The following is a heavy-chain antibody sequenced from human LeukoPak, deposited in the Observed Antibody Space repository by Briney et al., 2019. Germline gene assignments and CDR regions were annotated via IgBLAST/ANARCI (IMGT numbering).Heavy chain of an antibody. V-gene: IGHV3-21*01. J-gene: IGHJ4*02. CDR1: GFTFSSYT. D-gene: IGHD5-24*01. Sequence: GGSLRLSCAASGFTFSSYTMNWVRQAPGKGLEWVSSIRSSGSYIYYADSVKGRFTISRDNAKNSLYLQMNSLRAEDTAVYYCARDGWLDYWGQGTLVTVSS. CDR2: IRSSGSYI. CDR3: ARDGWLDY.